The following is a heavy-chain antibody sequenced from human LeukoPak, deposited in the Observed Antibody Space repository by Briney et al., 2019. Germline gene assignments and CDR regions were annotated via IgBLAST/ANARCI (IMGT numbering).Heavy chain of an antibody. D-gene: IGHD6-19*01. V-gene: IGHV3-48*03. CDR3: ARVPRSSGWYSSDY. CDR1: GFTFSSYE. J-gene: IGHJ4*02. Sequence: GGSLRLSCAASGFTFSSYEMNWVRQAPGKGLEWVSYISSSGSTIYYADSVKGRFTISRDNAKNSLYLQMNSLSAEDTAVYYCARVPRSSGWYSSDYWGQGTLVTVSS. CDR2: ISSSGSTI.